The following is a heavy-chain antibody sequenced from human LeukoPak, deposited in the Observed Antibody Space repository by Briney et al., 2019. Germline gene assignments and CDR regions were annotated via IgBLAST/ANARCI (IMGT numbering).Heavy chain of an antibody. D-gene: IGHD1-26*01. Sequence: GGSLRLSCTASGFAFSSYAMSWVRQAPGKGLEWVSAISGSGGSTYYADSVKGRFTISRDNAKNSLYLQMNSLRAEDTAVYYCARVNSGSYPRLDSYYMDVWGNGTTVTVSS. CDR2: ISGSGGST. V-gene: IGHV3-23*01. CDR3: ARVNSGSYPRLDSYYMDV. CDR1: GFAFSSYA. J-gene: IGHJ6*03.